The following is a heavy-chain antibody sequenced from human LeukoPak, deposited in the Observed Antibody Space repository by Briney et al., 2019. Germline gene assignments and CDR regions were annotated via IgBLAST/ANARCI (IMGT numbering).Heavy chain of an antibody. CDR3: ARAYDSSGYYDNWFDP. V-gene: IGHV1-8*01. CDR2: MNPNSGNT. D-gene: IGHD3-22*01. CDR1: GYTFTSYD. Sequence: ASVKVSSKASGYTFTSYDINWVRQAPGQGLEWMGWMNPNSGNTGYAQKFQGRVTMTRNTSISTAYMELSSLRSEDTAVYYCARAYDSSGYYDNWFDPWGQGTLVTVSS. J-gene: IGHJ5*02.